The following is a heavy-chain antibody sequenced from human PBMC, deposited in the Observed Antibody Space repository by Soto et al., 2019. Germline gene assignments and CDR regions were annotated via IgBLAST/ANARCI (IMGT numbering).Heavy chain of an antibody. D-gene: IGHD4-17*01. CDR1: RFTFSSYG. CDR2: IWYDGSNK. V-gene: IGHV3-33*01. J-gene: IGHJ6*03. CDR3: ARDFYNTVTTHYYMDV. Sequence: PGGSLRLSCAASRFTFSSYGMHWVRQAPGKGLEWVAVIWYDGSNKFYADSVKGRFTISRDNSKNTLYLQMNSLRAEDTAVYYCARDFYNTVTTHYYMDVCGKXTTVTVPS.